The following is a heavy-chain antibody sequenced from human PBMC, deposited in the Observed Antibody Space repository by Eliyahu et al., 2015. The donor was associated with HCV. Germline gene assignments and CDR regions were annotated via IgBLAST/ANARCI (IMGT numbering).Heavy chain of an antibody. CDR1: GXSXSXYY. CDR3: ARGSCSGGTCYSNFQY. Sequence: QVQLQESGPGLVKPSETLSLTXTVSGXSXSXYYWXWIRQPPGKGLEWXXQISYTGRTIYNPSLKSRLTISLDTSKNQFSLNLSSVTAADTAVYYCARGSCSGGTCYSNFQYLGQGTLVTVSS. J-gene: IGHJ1*01. D-gene: IGHD2-15*01. V-gene: IGHV4-59*01. CDR2: ISYTGRT.